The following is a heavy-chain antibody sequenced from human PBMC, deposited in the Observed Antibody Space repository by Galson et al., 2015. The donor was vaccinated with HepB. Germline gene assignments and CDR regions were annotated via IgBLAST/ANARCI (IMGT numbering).Heavy chain of an antibody. CDR3: TTDRDKYCGGDCYSIYYYGMDV. Sequence: SLRLSCAASGFTFSNAWMSWVRQAPGKGLEWVGRIKSKTDGGTTDYAAPVKGRFTISRDDSKNTLYLQMNSLKTEDTAVYYCTTDRDKYCGGDCYSIYYYGMDVWGQGTTVTVSS. CDR2: IKSKTDGGTT. J-gene: IGHJ6*02. V-gene: IGHV3-15*01. D-gene: IGHD2-21*01. CDR1: GFTFSNAW.